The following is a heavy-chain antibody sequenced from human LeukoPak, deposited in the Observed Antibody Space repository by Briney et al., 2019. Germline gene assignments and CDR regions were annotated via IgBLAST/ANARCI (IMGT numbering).Heavy chain of an antibody. CDR3: ARLYSSSSGKAFDI. D-gene: IGHD6-6*01. CDR1: GFTFSSYE. Sequence: GGSLRLSCAASGFTFSSYEMNWVRQAPGKGREWVSYISSSCRTIYYADSVKGRFTISRDNAKNSLYLQMNSLRAEDTAVYYCARLYSSSSGKAFDIWGQGTMVTVSS. V-gene: IGHV3-48*03. J-gene: IGHJ3*02. CDR2: ISSSCRTI.